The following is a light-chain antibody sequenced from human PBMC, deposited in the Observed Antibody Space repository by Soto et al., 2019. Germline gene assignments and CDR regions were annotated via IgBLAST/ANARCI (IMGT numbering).Light chain of an antibody. CDR3: MQRIEFPLT. Sequence: DIVMTQTPLSLPVIPGEPGSISCRSSQSLLDSDDGNTYLDWYLQKPGQSPQLLIYTVSYRASGVPDRFSGSGSGTDFTLKVSRVEAEDVGVYYCMQRIEFPLTFGGGTKVDI. J-gene: IGKJ4*01. CDR2: TVS. V-gene: IGKV2-40*01. CDR1: QSLLDSDDGNTY.